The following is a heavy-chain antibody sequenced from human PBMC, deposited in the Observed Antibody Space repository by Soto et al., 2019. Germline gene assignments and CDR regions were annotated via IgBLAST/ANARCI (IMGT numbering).Heavy chain of an antibody. J-gene: IGHJ6*03. CDR3: ATTVTTRAVYYYYYYMDV. CDR1: GGSISSYY. D-gene: IGHD4-17*01. V-gene: IGHV4-59*01. Sequence: SETLSLTCTVSGGSISSYYWSWIRQPPGKGLEWIGYIYYSGSTNYNPSLKSRVTISVDTSKNQFSLKLSSVTAADTAVYYCATTVTTRAVYYYYYYMDVWGKGTTVTVSS. CDR2: IYYSGST.